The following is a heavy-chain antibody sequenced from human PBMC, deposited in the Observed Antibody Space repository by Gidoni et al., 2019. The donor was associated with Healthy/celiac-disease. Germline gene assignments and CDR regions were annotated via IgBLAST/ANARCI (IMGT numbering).Heavy chain of an antibody. D-gene: IGHD1-26*01. CDR3: AEKGGGAFDI. CDR2: INHSGST. V-gene: IGHV4-34*01. CDR1: GGSFSGYY. J-gene: IGHJ3*02. Sequence: QVQLQQWGAGLLMPSQTLSLTCAVYGGSFSGYYWSWTRQPPGKGLEWIGGINHSGSTNYNPSLKRRVTISVDTSKNQFCLKLSSVTAADTAVYYCAEKGGGAFDIWGQGTRVTVSS.